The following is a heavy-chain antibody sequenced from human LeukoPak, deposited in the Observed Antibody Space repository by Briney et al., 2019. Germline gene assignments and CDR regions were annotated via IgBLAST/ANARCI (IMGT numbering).Heavy chain of an antibody. D-gene: IGHD6-13*01. V-gene: IGHV1-69*13. CDR1: GYTFTSYA. Sequence: GASVKVSCKASGYTFTSYAISWVRQAPGQGLEWMGGIIPIFGTASYAQKFQGRVTITADESTSTAYMELSSLRSEDTAVYYCARGRTSSWYGDYFDYWGQGTLVTVSS. CDR3: ARGRTSSWYGDYFDY. CDR2: IIPIFGTA. J-gene: IGHJ4*02.